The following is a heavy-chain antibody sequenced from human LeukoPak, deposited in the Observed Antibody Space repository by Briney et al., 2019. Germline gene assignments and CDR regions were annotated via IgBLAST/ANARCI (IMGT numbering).Heavy chain of an antibody. V-gene: IGHV3-21*04. Sequence: GGSLRLSCAASGFTFSSYTMNWVRQAPGKGLEWVASFSGSRNYIYYADSVKGRFTISRDNSKNTLYLQMNSLRAEDTAVYYCAKDRVAASRYGSDFDYWGQGTLVTVSS. D-gene: IGHD3-10*01. CDR2: FSGSRNYI. CDR1: GFTFSSYT. J-gene: IGHJ4*02. CDR3: AKDRVAASRYGSDFDY.